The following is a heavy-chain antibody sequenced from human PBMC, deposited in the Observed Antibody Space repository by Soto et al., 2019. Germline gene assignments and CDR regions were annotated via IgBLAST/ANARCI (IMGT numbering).Heavy chain of an antibody. V-gene: IGHV3-23*01. J-gene: IGHJ5*02. D-gene: IGHD2-15*01. CDR2: ISGSGDGT. CDR1: GFTFSSYG. CDR3: SKGDILVRGIDP. Sequence: GGSLRLSCAASGFTFSSYGMNWVRQAPGKGLEWVSTISGSGDGTYYADSVKGRFTISRDNSKNTLSLQMNSLRADDTAVYYCSKGDILVRGIDPWGQGTLVTVSS.